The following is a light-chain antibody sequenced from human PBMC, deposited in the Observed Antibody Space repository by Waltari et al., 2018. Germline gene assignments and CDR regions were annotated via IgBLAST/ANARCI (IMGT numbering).Light chain of an antibody. V-gene: IGLV2-14*01. CDR2: EVS. CDR1: SSDDGGYNY. CDR3: SSYTSSSTVV. Sequence: QSALTQPASVSGSPGQPITISCTGTSSDDGGYNYVSWYQQHPGKAPKLMIYEVSNRPSGFSNRFSGSKSGNTASLTISWLQAEDEADYYCSSYTSSSTVVFGGGTKLTVL. J-gene: IGLJ2*01.